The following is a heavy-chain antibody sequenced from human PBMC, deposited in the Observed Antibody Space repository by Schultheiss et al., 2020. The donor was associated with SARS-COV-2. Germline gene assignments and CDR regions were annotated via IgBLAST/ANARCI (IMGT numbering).Heavy chain of an antibody. J-gene: IGHJ3*02. Sequence: SETLSLTCTVSGGSISSYYWSWIRQPAGKGLEWIGRIYTSGSTNYNPSLKSRVTMSVDTSKNQFSLKLSSVTAADTAVYYCARDSKLRFLEWLPPNDAFDIWGQGTMVTVSS. CDR3: ARDSKLRFLEWLPPNDAFDI. CDR2: IYTSGST. CDR1: GGSISSYY. V-gene: IGHV4-4*07. D-gene: IGHD3-3*01.